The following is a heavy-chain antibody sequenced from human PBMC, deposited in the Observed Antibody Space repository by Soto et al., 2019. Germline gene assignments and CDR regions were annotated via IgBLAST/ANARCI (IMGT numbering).Heavy chain of an antibody. Sequence: SETLSLTCTVSGGSISSYYWSWIRQPPGKGLEWIGYIYYSGSTNYNPSLKSRVTISVDTSKNQFSLKLSSVTAADTAVYYCARRPHDDYVMAFDIWGQGTMVTVSS. J-gene: IGHJ3*02. D-gene: IGHD4-17*01. CDR1: GGSISSYY. CDR3: ARRPHDDYVMAFDI. CDR2: IYYSGST. V-gene: IGHV4-59*08.